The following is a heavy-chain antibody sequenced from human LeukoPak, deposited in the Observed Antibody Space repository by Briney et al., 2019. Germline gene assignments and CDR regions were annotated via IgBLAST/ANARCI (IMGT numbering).Heavy chain of an antibody. J-gene: IGHJ4*02. CDR2: ISSSGSTI. V-gene: IGHV3-48*03. D-gene: IGHD2-21*01. CDR1: GFTFSSYA. Sequence: PGGSLRLSCAASGFTFSSYAMSWVRQAPGKGLEWVSYISSSGSTIYYADSVKGRFTISRDNAKNSLYLQMNSLRAEDTALYYCARAIYYYPDYWGQGTLVTVSS. CDR3: ARAIYYYPDY.